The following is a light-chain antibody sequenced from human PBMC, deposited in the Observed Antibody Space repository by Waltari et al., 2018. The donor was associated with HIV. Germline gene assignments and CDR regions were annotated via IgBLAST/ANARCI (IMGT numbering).Light chain of an antibody. CDR3: CSYTGTGVV. V-gene: IGLV2-23*02. J-gene: IGLJ2*01. Sequence: QSALTQPASVSGSPGQSITISCTGTSSDVGAYNLVSWYQQHAAKAPKLMIFEVTQRPAGVCDRFSGSRSGNTATLTTSGLQADDEGDYYCCSYTGTGVVFGGGTKLTVL. CDR1: SSDVGAYNL. CDR2: EVT.